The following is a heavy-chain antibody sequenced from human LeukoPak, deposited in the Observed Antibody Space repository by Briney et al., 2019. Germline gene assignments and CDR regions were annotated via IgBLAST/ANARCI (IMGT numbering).Heavy chain of an antibody. J-gene: IGHJ3*02. V-gene: IGHV3-48*03. Sequence: PGGSLRLSCAASGFTFSSYEMNWVRQAPGKGLEWVSYISSSGSTIYYADSVKGRFTISRDNAKNSLYLQMNSLRAEDTAVYYCARDRLRYSSSLNAFDIWGQGTMVTVSS. CDR3: ARDRLRYSSSLNAFDI. D-gene: IGHD6-13*01. CDR2: ISSSGSTI. CDR1: GFTFSSYE.